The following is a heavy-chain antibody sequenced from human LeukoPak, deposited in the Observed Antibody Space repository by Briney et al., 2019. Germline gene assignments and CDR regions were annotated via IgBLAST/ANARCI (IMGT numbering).Heavy chain of an antibody. CDR2: ISFDGSNT. CDR3: ARDPFDSSDYPGAY. Sequence: GGSLRLSCVASGFSFSTSTMLWFRQSPGEGLEWVAVISFDGSNTYHADSVRGRFTISRDNSKSTLYLQMSSLKVEDTAVYYCARDPFDSSDYPGAYWGQGILVTVSS. V-gene: IGHV3-30*04. CDR1: GFSFSTST. D-gene: IGHD3-22*01. J-gene: IGHJ4*02.